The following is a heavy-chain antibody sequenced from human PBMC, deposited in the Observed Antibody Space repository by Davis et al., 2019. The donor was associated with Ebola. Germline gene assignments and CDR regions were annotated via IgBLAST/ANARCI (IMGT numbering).Heavy chain of an antibody. CDR3: ARDYNVEMATIRPYYFDY. CDR1: GYTFTSYY. D-gene: IGHD5-24*01. J-gene: IGHJ4*02. Sequence: ASVKVSCKASGYTFTSYYMHWVRQAPGQGLEWMGIINPSGGSTSYAQKFQGRVTMTRDTSISTAYMELSRLRSDDTAVYYCARDYNVEMATIRPYYFDYWGQGTLVTVSS. CDR2: INPSGGST. V-gene: IGHV1-46*01.